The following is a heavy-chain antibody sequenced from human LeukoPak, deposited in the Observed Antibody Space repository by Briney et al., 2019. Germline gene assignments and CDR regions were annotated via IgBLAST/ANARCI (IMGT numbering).Heavy chain of an antibody. D-gene: IGHD1-26*01. Sequence: GGSLRLSCAASGFTFSGYSMNWVRQAPGKGLEWVSSITSSSDYIYYADSVEGRFTISRDNAKNSLYLQMNSLRAEDTAVYYCARGAGSGQHTYYYYMDVWGKGTTVNVSS. V-gene: IGHV3-21*01. J-gene: IGHJ6*03. CDR1: GFTFSGYS. CDR2: ITSSSDYI. CDR3: ARGAGSGQHTYYYYMDV.